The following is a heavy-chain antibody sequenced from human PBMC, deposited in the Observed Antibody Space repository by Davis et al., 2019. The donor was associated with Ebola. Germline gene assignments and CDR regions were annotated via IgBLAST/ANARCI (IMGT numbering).Heavy chain of an antibody. CDR1: GYTFTSYA. D-gene: IGHD3/OR15-3a*01. CDR2: INAGNGNT. V-gene: IGHV1-3*01. CDR3: ARSRGTGMVRYYGMDV. Sequence: AASVKVSCKASGYTFTSYAMHWVRQAPGQSLEWMGWINAGNGNTKYSQKFQGRVTITRDTSASTAYMELSSLRSEDTAVYYCARSRGTGMVRYYGMDVWGQGTTVTVSS. J-gene: IGHJ6*02.